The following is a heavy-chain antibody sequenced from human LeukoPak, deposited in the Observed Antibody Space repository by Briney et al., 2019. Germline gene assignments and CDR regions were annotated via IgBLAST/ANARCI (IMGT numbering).Heavy chain of an antibody. CDR3: ARQSSSWYPWDY. CDR2: IYPGDSDT. D-gene: IGHD6-13*01. J-gene: IGHJ4*02. V-gene: IGHV5-51*01. Sequence: GESLKVSCKGSGYSFSSYWIGWVRQIPGKGLEWMGIIYPGDSDTRYSPSFQGQVTISADKSISTAYLQWSSLKASDTAMYYCARQSSSWYPWDYWGQGTLVTVSS. CDR1: GYSFSSYW.